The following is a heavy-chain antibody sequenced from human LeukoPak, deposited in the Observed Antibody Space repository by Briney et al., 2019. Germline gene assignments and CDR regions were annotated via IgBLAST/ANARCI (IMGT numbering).Heavy chain of an antibody. CDR1: GFTFSSYA. D-gene: IGHD3-22*01. J-gene: IGHJ4*02. CDR2: ISGSGGST. CDR3: AKGFNYYDSSGYYYDYFDY. Sequence: GGSLRLSCAASGFTFSSYAMSWVRQAPGKGLEWVSAISGSGGSTYYADSVKGRFTISRDNSKNTLYLQMNSLRAEDTAVYYCAKGFNYYDSSGYYYDYFDYWGQGTLVTVSS. V-gene: IGHV3-23*01.